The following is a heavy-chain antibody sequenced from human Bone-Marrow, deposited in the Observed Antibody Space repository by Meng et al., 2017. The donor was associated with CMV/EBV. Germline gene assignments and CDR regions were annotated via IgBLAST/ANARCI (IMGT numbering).Heavy chain of an antibody. V-gene: IGHV1-2*02. CDR1: GYTFTLYY. CDR3: ARERGLGFRGLNDALDI. Sequence: ASVKVSCKADGYTFTLYYIHWVRQAPGQGLEWMGWINPNTGGTDSAQRFQGRVSMTGDTSTSTDYLELSRLTSDDTDLYYCARERGLGFRGLNDALDIWGQGTMVTVSS. J-gene: IGHJ3*02. CDR2: INPNTGGT. D-gene: IGHD3/OR15-3a*01.